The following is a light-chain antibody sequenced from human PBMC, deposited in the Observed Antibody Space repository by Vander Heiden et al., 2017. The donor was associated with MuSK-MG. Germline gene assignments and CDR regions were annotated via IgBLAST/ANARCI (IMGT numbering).Light chain of an antibody. Sequence: DIQMTQSPSSLSAPVGDRVTITRRASQSISNYLNWYQQKPGEAPKVLIYAASSLQSGVTSRFSGSGSGTDFTLTINRLQPEDFATYNCQQTDTAPYTFGQGTTLEIK. CDR3: QQTDTAPYT. V-gene: IGKV1-39*01. J-gene: IGKJ2*01. CDR1: QSISNY. CDR2: AAS.